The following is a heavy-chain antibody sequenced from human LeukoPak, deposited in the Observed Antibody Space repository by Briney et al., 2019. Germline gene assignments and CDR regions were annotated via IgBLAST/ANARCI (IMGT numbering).Heavy chain of an antibody. Sequence: SETLSLTCTVSGGSISSGSYYWSWIRQPAGKGLEWIGRIYTSGSTNYNPSLKSRVTISVDTSKNQFSLKLSSVTAADTAVYYCATGGYYDILTGYYFSVEDWGQGTLVTVSS. V-gene: IGHV4-61*02. D-gene: IGHD3-9*01. CDR1: GGSISSGSYY. CDR3: ATGGYYDILTGYYFSVED. J-gene: IGHJ4*02. CDR2: IYTSGST.